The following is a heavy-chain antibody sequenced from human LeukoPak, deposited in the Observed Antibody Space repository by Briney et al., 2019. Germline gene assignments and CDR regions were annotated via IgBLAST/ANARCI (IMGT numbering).Heavy chain of an antibody. V-gene: IGHV1-2*02. D-gene: IGHD1-26*01. Sequence: ASVKVSCKASGYTFTGYYMHWVRQAPGQGLEWMGWINPNSGGTNYAQKFQGRVTMTRDTSISTAYMELSRLRSDDTAVYYCARAGRAGGATNRFDYWGQGTLVTVSS. CDR1: GYTFTGYY. CDR2: INPNSGGT. CDR3: ARAGRAGGATNRFDY. J-gene: IGHJ4*02.